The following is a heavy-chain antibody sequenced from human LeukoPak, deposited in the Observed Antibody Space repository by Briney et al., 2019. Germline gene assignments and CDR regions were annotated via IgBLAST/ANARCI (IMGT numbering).Heavy chain of an antibody. CDR3: AKDYDYVWGSYRSKFDY. V-gene: IGHV3-23*01. Sequence: GGSLRLSCAASGFTFSSYAMSWVRQAPGRGLEWVSAISGSGGSTYYADSVKGRFTISRDNSKNTLYLQMNSLRAEDTAVYYCAKDYDYVWGSYRSKFDYWGQGTLVTVSS. CDR1: GFTFSSYA. J-gene: IGHJ4*02. CDR2: ISGSGGST. D-gene: IGHD3-16*02.